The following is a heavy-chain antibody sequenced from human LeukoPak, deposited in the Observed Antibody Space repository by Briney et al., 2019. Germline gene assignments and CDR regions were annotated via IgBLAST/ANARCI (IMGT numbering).Heavy chain of an antibody. Sequence: ASVKVSCKASGYTFTSYGISWVRQAPGQGLERMGWISAYNGNINYAQKLQDRVTMTTDTSTTTAYMELRSLRSDDTAVYYCARAPYSSSWSYYYYYMDVWGKGTTVTVSS. CDR2: ISAYNGNI. V-gene: IGHV1-18*01. CDR1: GYTFTSYG. J-gene: IGHJ6*03. CDR3: ARAPYSSSWSYYYYYMDV. D-gene: IGHD6-13*01.